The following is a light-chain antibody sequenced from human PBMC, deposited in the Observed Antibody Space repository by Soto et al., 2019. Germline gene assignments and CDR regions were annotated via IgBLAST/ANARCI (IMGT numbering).Light chain of an antibody. V-gene: IGKV1-5*01. CDR2: AAS. Sequence: DIQMTQSPSTLSASVGDRVTIACRASQSISNWLAWYQQKPGKAPKLLIYAASSLESGVPSRFSGSGFGTEFTLTISSLQRDDFATYYCQQYNDYWTFGQGTKV. CDR1: QSISNW. J-gene: IGKJ1*01. CDR3: QQYNDYWT.